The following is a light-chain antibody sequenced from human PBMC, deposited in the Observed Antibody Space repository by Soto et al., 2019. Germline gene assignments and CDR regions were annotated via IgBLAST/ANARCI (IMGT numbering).Light chain of an antibody. CDR3: QKRSNWL. J-gene: IGKJ3*01. CDR1: RSISRY. CDR2: GAS. Sequence: IFLTQSPGTLSLSPGETNAASFMARRSISRYLAWYQQKPGQGPRLLIYGASNRATGIPARFSGSGSGTDFTLTISSLEPEDFAVYYCQKRSNWLFGPGTKVDI. V-gene: IGKV3-11*01.